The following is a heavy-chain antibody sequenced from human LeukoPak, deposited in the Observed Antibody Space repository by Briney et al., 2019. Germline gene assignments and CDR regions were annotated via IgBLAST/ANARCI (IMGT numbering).Heavy chain of an antibody. CDR3: ARDRGIVGAIDY. J-gene: IGHJ4*02. CDR1: GYTFTSYG. CDR2: ISAYNGNT. D-gene: IGHD1-26*01. Sequence: ASVKVSCKASGYTFTSYGISWVRQAPGQGLEWMGWISAYNGNTNYAQKLQGRVTMTRDMSTSTVYMELSSLRSEDTAVYYCARDRGIVGAIDYWGQGTLVTVSS. V-gene: IGHV1-18*01.